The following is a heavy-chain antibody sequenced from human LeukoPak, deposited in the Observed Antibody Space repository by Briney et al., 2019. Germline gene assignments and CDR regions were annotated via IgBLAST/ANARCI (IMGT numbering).Heavy chain of an antibody. Sequence: SETLSLTCAVSGGSISSNNWWSWVRQPPGKGLEFIGEIYHSGSTNYNPSLKSRVTISVDTSKNQFSLKLSSVTAADTAVYYCARKEAARPDYYYYMDVWGKGTTVTVSS. CDR1: GGSISSNNW. CDR2: IYHSGST. V-gene: IGHV4-4*02. J-gene: IGHJ6*03. D-gene: IGHD6-6*01. CDR3: ARKEAARPDYYYYMDV.